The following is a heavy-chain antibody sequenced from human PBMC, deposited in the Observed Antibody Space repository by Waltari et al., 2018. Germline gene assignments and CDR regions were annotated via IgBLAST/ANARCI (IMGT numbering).Heavy chain of an antibody. CDR3: ARRGSEVVAGYYGMDV. D-gene: IGHD2-15*01. CDR2: IYYSGST. CDR1: GGSISSSSYY. J-gene: IGHJ6*02. V-gene: IGHV4-39*01. Sequence: QLQLQESGPGLVKPSETLSLTCTVSGGSISSSSYYWGWIRQPPGKGLEWIGSIYYSGSTYYNPSLRSRVTISVDTSKNQFSLKLSSVTAADTAVYYCARRGSEVVAGYYGMDVWGQGTTVTVSS.